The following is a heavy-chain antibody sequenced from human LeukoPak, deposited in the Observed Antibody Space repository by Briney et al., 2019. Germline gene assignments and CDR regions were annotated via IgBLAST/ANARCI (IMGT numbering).Heavy chain of an antibody. V-gene: IGHV1-18*01. CDR2: INPYNGNT. J-gene: IGHJ4*02. CDR1: GYTFTNYG. Sequence: ASVKVSCKASGYTFTNYGISWVRQAPGQGLEWMGNINPYNGNTNYAQNLQGRVTMTTDTSTNTAYMELRSLRSDDKAVYYCARDQHDHVWGSYRPYFDYWGQGTLVTVSS. CDR3: ARDQHDHVWGSYRPYFDY. D-gene: IGHD3-16*02.